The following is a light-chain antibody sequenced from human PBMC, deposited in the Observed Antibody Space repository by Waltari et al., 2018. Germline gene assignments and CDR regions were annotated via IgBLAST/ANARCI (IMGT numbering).Light chain of an antibody. J-gene: IGKJ2*01. CDR1: QSLLHSEGYTF. CDR3: MQGLQTPYT. Sequence: DIVMTQSPLSLSVTPGEPASISCRSSQSLLHSEGYTFFDWYLQKPGQSPQLLIYWGSYRASGVPDRSSGSRSGTDFTLKISRVEAEDVGVYYCMQGLQTPYTFGQGTELEIK. V-gene: IGKV2-28*01. CDR2: WGS.